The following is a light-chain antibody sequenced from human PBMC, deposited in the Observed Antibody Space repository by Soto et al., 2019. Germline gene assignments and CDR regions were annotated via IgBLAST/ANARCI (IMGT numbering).Light chain of an antibody. CDR3: QQRRNWQVT. V-gene: IGKV3D-20*02. Sequence: EIVLTQSPGTLSLSPGERATLSCRASQSVSSSYLAWYQQKPGQAPRLLIYGASTRATGIPARFSGSGSGTEFTLTISSLQSEDFAVYYCQQRRNWQVTFGQGTRLEIK. CDR1: QSVSSSY. CDR2: GAS. J-gene: IGKJ5*01.